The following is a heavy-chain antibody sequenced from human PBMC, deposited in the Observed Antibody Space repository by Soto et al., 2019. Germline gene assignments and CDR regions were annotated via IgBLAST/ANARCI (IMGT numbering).Heavy chain of an antibody. Sequence: PSETLSLTCAVSGYSISSGYYWGWIRQPPGKGLEWIGSIYHSGSTYYNPSLKSRVTISVETSKNQFSLKLSSVTAADTAVYYCARDSSSWFNLYNYGMDVWGQGTTVTVSS. J-gene: IGHJ6*02. D-gene: IGHD6-13*01. V-gene: IGHV4-38-2*02. CDR1: GYSISSGYY. CDR3: ARDSSSWFNLYNYGMDV. CDR2: IYHSGST.